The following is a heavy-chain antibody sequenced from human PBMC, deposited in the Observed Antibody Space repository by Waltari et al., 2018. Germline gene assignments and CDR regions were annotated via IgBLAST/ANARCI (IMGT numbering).Heavy chain of an antibody. CDR3: ARGGYDSSGYYYLDWFDP. J-gene: IGHJ5*02. CDR2: INQSGST. Sequence: QVQLQQWGAGLLKPSETLSLTCAVYGGSFSGYYWSWIRQPPGKGLEWIGEINQSGSTNYDPSLKSRVTISVDTSKNQFSLKLSSVTAADTAVYYCARGGYDSSGYYYLDWFDPWGQGTLVTVSS. V-gene: IGHV4-34*01. D-gene: IGHD3-22*01. CDR1: GGSFSGYY.